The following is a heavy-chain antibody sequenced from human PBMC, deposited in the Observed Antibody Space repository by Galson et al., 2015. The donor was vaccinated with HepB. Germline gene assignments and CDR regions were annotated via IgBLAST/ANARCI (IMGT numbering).Heavy chain of an antibody. CDR3: ARAPSGWYDRLVGIVWS. J-gene: IGHJ5*02. CDR1: GYTFTSYA. CDR2: INAGNGNT. V-gene: IGHV1-3*01. Sequence: SVKVSCKASGYTFTSYAMHWVRQAPGQRLEWMGWINAGNGNTKYSQKFQGRVTITRDTSASTAYMELSSLRSEDTAVYYCARAPSGWYDRLVGIVWSWGQGTLVTVSS. D-gene: IGHD6-19*01.